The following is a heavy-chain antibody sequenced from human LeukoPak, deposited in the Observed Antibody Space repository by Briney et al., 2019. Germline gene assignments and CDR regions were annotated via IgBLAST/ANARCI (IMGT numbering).Heavy chain of an antibody. CDR3: AIHDGDYGDY. D-gene: IGHD4-17*01. J-gene: IGHJ4*02. Sequence: ATVKVSCKASGYSLTSYGISWVRQAPGQGLEWMGWISAYNGNTNYAQKLQGRVTMTTDTSTSTAYMELRSLRSDDTAVYYYAIHDGDYGDYWGQGTLVTVSS. V-gene: IGHV1-18*01. CDR1: GYSLTSYG. CDR2: ISAYNGNT.